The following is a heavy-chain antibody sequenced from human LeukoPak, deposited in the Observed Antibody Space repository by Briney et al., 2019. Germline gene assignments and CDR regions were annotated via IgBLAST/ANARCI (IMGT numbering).Heavy chain of an antibody. Sequence: GGSLRLSCAASGFTFSSYAMSWVRQAPGKGLEWVSATSGGGSSTYYVDSVKGRFTISRDNSKNTLYLQKNSLRAEDTAVYYCAKLDTYYYDASGSYFDYWGQGTLVTVSS. CDR1: GFTFSSYA. J-gene: IGHJ4*02. CDR3: AKLDTYYYDASGSYFDY. D-gene: IGHD3-22*01. CDR2: TSGGGSST. V-gene: IGHV3-23*01.